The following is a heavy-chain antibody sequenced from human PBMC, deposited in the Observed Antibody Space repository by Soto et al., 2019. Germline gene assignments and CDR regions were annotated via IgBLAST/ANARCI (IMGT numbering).Heavy chain of an antibody. CDR2: IYYSGST. D-gene: IGHD5-12*01. Sequence: PSETLSLTCTVSGGSISSSSYYWGWIRQPPGKGLEWIGSIYYSGSTYYNPSLKSRVTISVDTSKNQFSLKLSSVTAADTAVYYCARVSPFLDGYNYFDYWGQGTLVTVSS. V-gene: IGHV4-39*07. CDR1: GGSISSSSYY. CDR3: ARVSPFLDGYNYFDY. J-gene: IGHJ4*02.